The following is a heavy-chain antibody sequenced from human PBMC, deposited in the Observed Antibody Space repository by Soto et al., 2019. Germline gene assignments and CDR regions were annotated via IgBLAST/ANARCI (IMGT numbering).Heavy chain of an antibody. D-gene: IGHD2-21*02. J-gene: IGHJ5*02. V-gene: IGHV1-8*01. CDR1: GYSFTRHD. CDR3: ARGAYNDCSHWFDP. CDR2: MNPNSGNA. Sequence: QVQLVQSGAEVRKPGASVRVSCKATGYSFTRHDINWLRQAAGQGLEWMGWMNPNSGNAVYAQTFQSRVTMTRNTSVTTAYIEVTSLISADTAVYFCARGAYNDCSHWFDPWGQGTLVTLSS.